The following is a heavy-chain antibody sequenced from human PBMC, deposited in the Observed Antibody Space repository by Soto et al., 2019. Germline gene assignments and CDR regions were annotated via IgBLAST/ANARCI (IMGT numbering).Heavy chain of an antibody. CDR3: AIWESIGDV. D-gene: IGHD6-6*01. CDR1: GYTFTSYG. CDR2: ISAYNGNT. V-gene: IGHV1-18*01. J-gene: IGHJ6*02. Sequence: QVQLVQSGAEVEKPGASVKVSCKASGYTFTSYGISWVRQAPGQGLEWMGWISAYNGNTNYEQKIQGRVTMTTDTQTSTAYMEIRSVRSYYTAVYYCAIWESIGDVCGQGTTVTVSS.